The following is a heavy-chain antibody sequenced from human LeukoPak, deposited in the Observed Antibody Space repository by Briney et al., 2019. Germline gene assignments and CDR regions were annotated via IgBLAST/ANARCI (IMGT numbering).Heavy chain of an antibody. CDR2: INPSDGAT. D-gene: IGHD3-22*01. V-gene: IGHV1-46*01. J-gene: IGHJ6*02. CDR1: GYTFTMYY. CDR3: ARVYYYDSSGYYYSPGYYGMDV. Sequence: ASVKVSCKASGYTFTMYYFHWVRRAPGQGLEWMGMINPSDGATTYAQRFQGRVTMTRNTSISTAYMELSSLRSEDTAVYYCARVYYYDSSGYYYSPGYYGMDVWGQGTTVTVSS.